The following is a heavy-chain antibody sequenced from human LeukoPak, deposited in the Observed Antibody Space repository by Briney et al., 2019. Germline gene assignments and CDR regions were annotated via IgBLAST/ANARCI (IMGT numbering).Heavy chain of an antibody. CDR3: SREYSNWGANYYYYYMDV. CDR1: GGTFSSYA. D-gene: IGHD4-11*01. J-gene: IGHJ6*03. CDR2: IIPIFGTA. V-gene: IGHV1-69*05. Sequence: GSSVKVSCKASGGTFSSYAISWVGQAPGQGLEWMGRIIPIFGTANYAQKFQGRVTITTDESTSTAYMELISLRSEDTAVYYCSREYSNWGANYYYYYMDVWGKGTTVTVSS.